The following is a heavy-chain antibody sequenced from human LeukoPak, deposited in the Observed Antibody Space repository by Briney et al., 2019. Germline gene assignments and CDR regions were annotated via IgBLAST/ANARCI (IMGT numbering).Heavy chain of an antibody. CDR1: GFTFSTYW. D-gene: IGHD4-17*01. Sequence: GGSLRLSCAASGFTFSTYWMHWVRQAPGKGLVWVARIKGDGCSTIYADSVKGRFTISRDNSKNTLYLQTSSLRAEDTAVYYCARASTTVPNLLDHWGRGTLVTVSS. CDR3: ARASTTVPNLLDH. V-gene: IGHV3-74*01. CDR2: IKGDGCST. J-gene: IGHJ4*02.